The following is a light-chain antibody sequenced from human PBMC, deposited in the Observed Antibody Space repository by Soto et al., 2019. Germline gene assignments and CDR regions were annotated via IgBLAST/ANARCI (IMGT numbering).Light chain of an antibody. CDR3: TSFAVSDKLI. CDR1: ASDIGAYNF. V-gene: IGLV2-8*01. J-gene: IGLJ2*01. Sequence: QSALTQPPSASGSPGQSATISCTGAASDIGAYNFVSWYQQYPGKAPKLMIYEVYKRPSGVPDRFSGSKSGNTASLTVSGLQPEDEADYYCTSFAVSDKLIFGGGTKLTVL. CDR2: EVY.